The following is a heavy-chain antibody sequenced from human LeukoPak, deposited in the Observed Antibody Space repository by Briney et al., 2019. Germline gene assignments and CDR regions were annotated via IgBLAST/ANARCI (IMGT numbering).Heavy chain of an antibody. CDR1: GGTFSSYA. D-gene: IGHD6-19*01. CDR3: AREAPSSSGLFDY. J-gene: IGHJ4*02. Sequence: SVKVSCKASGGTFSSYAISWVRQAPGQGLEWMGRLIPILGIANYAQKFQGRVTITADKSTSTAYMKLSSLRSEDMAVYYCAREAPSSSGLFDYWGQGTLVTVSS. V-gene: IGHV1-69*04. CDR2: LIPILGIA.